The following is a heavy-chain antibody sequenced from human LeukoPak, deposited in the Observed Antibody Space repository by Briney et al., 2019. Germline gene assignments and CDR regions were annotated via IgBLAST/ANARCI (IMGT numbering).Heavy chain of an antibody. CDR2: INHSGST. D-gene: IGHD6-13*01. J-gene: IGHJ5*02. CDR1: GGSISSSSYY. V-gene: IGHV4-39*07. CDR3: ARVRYSSSWYGVDP. Sequence: PSETLSLTCTVSGGSISSSSYYWSWIRQPPGKGLEWIGEINHSGSTNYNPSLKSRVTISVDTSKNQFSLKLSSVTAADTAVYYCARVRYSSSWYGVDPWGQGTLVTVSS.